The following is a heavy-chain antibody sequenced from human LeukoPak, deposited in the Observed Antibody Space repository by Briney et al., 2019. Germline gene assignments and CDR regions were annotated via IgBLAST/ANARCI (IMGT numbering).Heavy chain of an antibody. V-gene: IGHV3-53*04. Sequence: PGGSLRLSCAASGFSFSGHEMNWVRQAPGKGLEWVSVIYSGGSTYYADSVKGRFTISRHNSKNTLYLQMNSLRAEDTAVYYCARDLGYWGQGTLVTVSS. CDR1: GFSFSGHE. J-gene: IGHJ4*02. CDR2: IYSGGST. CDR3: ARDLGY.